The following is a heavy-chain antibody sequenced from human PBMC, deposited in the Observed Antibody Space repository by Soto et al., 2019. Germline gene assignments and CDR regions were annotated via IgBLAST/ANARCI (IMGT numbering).Heavy chain of an antibody. J-gene: IGHJ6*02. D-gene: IGHD6-13*01. Sequence: EVQLVESGGGLVKPGGSLRISCAASGFTFSSYSMNWVRQAPGKGLEWVSSISSSSSYIYYADSVKGRFTISRDNAKNSLYLQMNSLRAEDTAVYYCARDLQQLVRYYYYGMDVWGQGTTVTVSS. CDR1: GFTFSSYS. CDR3: ARDLQQLVRYYYYGMDV. CDR2: ISSSSSYI. V-gene: IGHV3-21*01.